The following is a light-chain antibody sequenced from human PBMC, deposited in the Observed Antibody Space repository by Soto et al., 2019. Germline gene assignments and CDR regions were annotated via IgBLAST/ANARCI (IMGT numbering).Light chain of an antibody. CDR2: GAS. CDR1: QSVSSSY. J-gene: IGKJ1*01. V-gene: IGKV3D-20*02. Sequence: EIVMTQSPATLSVSPGERATLSCRASQSVSSSYLAWYQQKPGQAPRLLIYGASSRATGIPDRFSGGGSGTDFTLTIRSLQPEDFATYYCKQSYSTLWTFGQGTKVDIK. CDR3: KQSYSTLWT.